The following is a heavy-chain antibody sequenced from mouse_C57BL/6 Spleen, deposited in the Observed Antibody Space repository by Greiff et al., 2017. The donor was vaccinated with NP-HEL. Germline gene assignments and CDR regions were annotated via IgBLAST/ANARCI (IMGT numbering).Heavy chain of an antibody. D-gene: IGHD1-1*01. Sequence: VQLKQSGPELVKPGASVKISCKASGYSFTDYNMNWVKQSHGKSLEWIGVINPNYVTTSYNQKFKGKATLTVDQSSSTAYMHLNSLTSENSAVYYCANCYGSSPYWYFDVWGTGTTVTVS. CDR3: ANCYGSSPYWYFDV. CDR1: GYSFTDYN. CDR2: INPNYVTT. J-gene: IGHJ1*03. V-gene: IGHV1-39*01.